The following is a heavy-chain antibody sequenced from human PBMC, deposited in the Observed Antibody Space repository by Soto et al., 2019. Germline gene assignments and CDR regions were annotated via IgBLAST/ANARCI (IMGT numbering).Heavy chain of an antibody. V-gene: IGHV1-2*04. CDR2: INPNSGGT. CDR3: ARGPSPNHLRWSAVLDY. D-gene: IGHD2-8*01. CDR1: GYTFTGYY. J-gene: IGHJ4*02. Sequence: ASVKVSCKASGYTFTGYYMHWVRQAPGQGLEWMGWINPNSGGTNYAQKFQGWVTMTRDTSISTAYMELSRLRSDDTAVYYCARGPSPNHLRWSAVLDYWGQGTLVTVSS.